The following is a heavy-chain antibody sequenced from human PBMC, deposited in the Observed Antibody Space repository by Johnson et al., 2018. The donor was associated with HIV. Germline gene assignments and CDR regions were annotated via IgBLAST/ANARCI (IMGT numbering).Heavy chain of an antibody. CDR1: GFTFSSYA. Sequence: VQLVESGGGVVQPGRSLRLSCAASGFTFSSYAMHWVRQAPGKGLEWVSRINSDGSSTNYADSVKGRITISRDNAKNTLYLQMNSLRAEDTAVYYCARGVAMIVFWGQGTMVTVSS. CDR2: INSDGSST. CDR3: ARGVAMIVF. V-gene: IGHV3-74*02. J-gene: IGHJ3*01. D-gene: IGHD3-22*01.